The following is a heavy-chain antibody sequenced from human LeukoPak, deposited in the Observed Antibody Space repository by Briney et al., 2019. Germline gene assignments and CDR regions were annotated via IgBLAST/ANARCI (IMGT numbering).Heavy chain of an antibody. D-gene: IGHD3-22*01. CDR3: ARGVLPDSTGSYLDY. J-gene: IGHJ4*02. V-gene: IGHV3-7*01. Sequence: GGSLRLSCTASRFTFRNFCMSWARQAPGKGLEWVAYIKQDGSEKYYVDSGKGRFTISRDNAKNSLYLQMNSLRVEDTAVYYCARGVLPDSTGSYLDYWGQGTLVTVSS. CDR2: IKQDGSEK. CDR1: RFTFRNFC.